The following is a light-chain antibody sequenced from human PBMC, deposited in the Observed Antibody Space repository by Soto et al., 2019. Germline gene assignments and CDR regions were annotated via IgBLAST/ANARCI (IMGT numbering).Light chain of an antibody. CDR2: YDS. CDR3: QVWDSSSDRV. V-gene: IGLV3-21*04. J-gene: IGLJ3*02. Sequence: SYELTQPPSVSVAPGKTARITCGGNNIGSKSVHWYQQKPGQAPVLVIYYDSDRPSGIPERFSGSNSGNTATLTISRVEAGDEVDYYCQVWDSSSDRVFGGGTKLTVL. CDR1: NIGSKS.